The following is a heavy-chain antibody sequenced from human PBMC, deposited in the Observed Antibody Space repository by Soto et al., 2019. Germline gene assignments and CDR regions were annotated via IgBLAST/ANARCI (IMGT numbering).Heavy chain of an antibody. V-gene: IGHV3-30-3*01. J-gene: IGHJ4*02. CDR1: GFTFSSYA. CDR3: ARDKRDLRFLECSYYYDY. D-gene: IGHD3-3*01. Sequence: QVQLVESGGGVVQPGRSLRLSCAASGFTFSSYAMHWVRQAPGKGLEWVAVISYDGSNKYYADSLKGRITISRDNSKYTLYLQMNSLRAEDTAVYYCARDKRDLRFLECSYYYDYWGQASLVTVSS. CDR2: ISYDGSNK.